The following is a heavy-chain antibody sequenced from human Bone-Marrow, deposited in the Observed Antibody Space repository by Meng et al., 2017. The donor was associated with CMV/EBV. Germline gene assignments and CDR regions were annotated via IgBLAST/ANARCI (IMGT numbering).Heavy chain of an antibody. V-gene: IGHV3-30-3*01. CDR3: ARDRLTMVRGVIFYYGMDV. CDR2: ISYDGSNK. D-gene: IGHD3-10*01. J-gene: IGHJ6*02. CDR1: GFTFSSYA. Sequence: GGSLRLSCAASGFTFSSYAMHWVRQAPGKGLEWMAVISYDGSNKYYADSVKGRFTISRDNSKNTLYLQRNSLRAEDTAVYYCARDRLTMVRGVIFYYGMDVWGQGTTVTVSS.